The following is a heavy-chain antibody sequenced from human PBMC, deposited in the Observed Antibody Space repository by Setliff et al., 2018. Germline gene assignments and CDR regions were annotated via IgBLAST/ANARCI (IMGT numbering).Heavy chain of an antibody. D-gene: IGHD6-19*01. V-gene: IGHV4-39*07. CDR1: GGSISSSSYY. J-gene: IGHJ6*02. CDR2: IYYSGST. CDR3: ARENRYSSGWYSYYYCMDV. Sequence: PSETLSLTCTVSGGSISSSSYYWGWIRQPPGKGLEWIGSIYYSGSTYYNPSLKSLVTISVDTSKNQFSLKVSSVTAADTAVYYCARENRYSSGWYSYYYCMDVWGQGTTVTVSS.